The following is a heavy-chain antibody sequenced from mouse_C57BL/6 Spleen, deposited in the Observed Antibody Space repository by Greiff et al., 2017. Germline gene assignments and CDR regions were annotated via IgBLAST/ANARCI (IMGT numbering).Heavy chain of an antibody. J-gene: IGHJ2*01. D-gene: IGHD3-2*02. V-gene: IGHV2-3*01. CDR3: AKTRARQLRLRTSYYFDY. Sequence: VQGVESGPGLVAPSQSLSITCTVSGFSLTSYGVSWVRQPPGKGLEWLGVIWGDGSTNYHSALISRLSISKDNSKSQVFLKLNSLQTDDTATYYCAKTRARQLRLRTSYYFDYWGQGTTLTVSS. CDR1: GFSLTSYG. CDR2: IWGDGST.